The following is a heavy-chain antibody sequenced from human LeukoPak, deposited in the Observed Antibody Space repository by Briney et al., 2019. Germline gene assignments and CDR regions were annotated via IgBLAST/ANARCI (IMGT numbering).Heavy chain of an antibody. D-gene: IGHD6-13*01. CDR3: ARERYSSSWYGNGDAFDI. Sequence: GGSLRLSCAASGFTFSSYWMSWVRQAPGKGLEWVANIKQDGSEKYYVDSVKGRFTISRDNAKNSLYLQMNSLRAEDTAVYYCARERYSSSWYGNGDAFDIWGQGTMVTVSS. CDR2: IKQDGSEK. CDR1: GFTFSSYW. J-gene: IGHJ3*02. V-gene: IGHV3-7*01.